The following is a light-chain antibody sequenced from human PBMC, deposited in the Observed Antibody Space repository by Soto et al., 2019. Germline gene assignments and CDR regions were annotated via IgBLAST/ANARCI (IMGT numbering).Light chain of an antibody. CDR2: TAS. V-gene: IGKV1-5*03. J-gene: IGKJ1*01. CDR3: QQHNSYPRT. CDR1: QSMSTW. Sequence: DIPMTQSPSTLSASVGDRVTITCRASQSMSTWLAWYQQKPGKAPKLMIYTASNLERGVPSRYSGSGSGTAYAHTISGLQPDDFAAHYWQQHNSYPRTFGQETRVEVK.